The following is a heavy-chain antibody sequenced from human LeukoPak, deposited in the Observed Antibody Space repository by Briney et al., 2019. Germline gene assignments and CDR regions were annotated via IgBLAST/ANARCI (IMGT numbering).Heavy chain of an antibody. CDR3: ARGRGSSWYSDY. CDR1: GYTFTSYD. Sequence: ASVKVSCKASGYTFTSYDIDWVRQATGQGLEWMGWMNPNSGNTGYAQKFQGRVTITRNTSISTAYMELSSLRSEDTAVYYCARGRGSSWYSDYWGQGTLVTVSS. CDR2: MNPNSGNT. V-gene: IGHV1-8*03. D-gene: IGHD6-13*01. J-gene: IGHJ4*02.